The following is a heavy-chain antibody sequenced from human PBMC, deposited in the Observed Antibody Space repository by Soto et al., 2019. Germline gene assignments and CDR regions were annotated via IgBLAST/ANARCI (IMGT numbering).Heavy chain of an antibody. J-gene: IGHJ6*02. Sequence: SETLSLTCTVSGGSISSYYWSWIRQPPGKGLEWNGYIYYSGGTNYNPSLKSRVTISVDTSKNQFSLKLSSVTAADTAVYYCARDLVAAAGRNYYYYGMDVWGQWTTVTVSS. V-gene: IGHV4-59*01. CDR3: ARDLVAAAGRNYYYYGMDV. D-gene: IGHD6-13*01. CDR1: GGSISSYY. CDR2: IYYSGGT.